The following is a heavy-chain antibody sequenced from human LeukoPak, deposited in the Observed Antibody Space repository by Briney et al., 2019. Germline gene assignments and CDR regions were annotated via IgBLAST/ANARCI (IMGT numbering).Heavy chain of an antibody. CDR1: GGSFSGYY. D-gene: IGHD6-19*01. V-gene: IGHV4-34*01. CDR3: ARGRHRGLVLYYFDY. Sequence: SETLSLTCAVYGGSFSGYYWSWVRQPPGKGLEWIGEINHSGSTNYNPSLKSRVTISVDTSKNQFSLKLSSVTAADTAVYYCARGRHRGLVLYYFDYWGQGTLVTVSS. J-gene: IGHJ4*02. CDR2: INHSGST.